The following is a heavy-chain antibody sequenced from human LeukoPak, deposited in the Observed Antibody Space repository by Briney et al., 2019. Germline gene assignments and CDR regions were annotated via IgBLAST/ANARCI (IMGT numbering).Heavy chain of an antibody. CDR2: INPNSGGT. J-gene: IGHJ5*02. V-gene: IGHV1-2*02. CDR1: GYTFTGHY. CDR3: ARGPRSYSSSWYNWFDP. D-gene: IGHD6-13*01. Sequence: ASVKVSCKASGYTFTGHYMHWVRQAPGQGLEWMGWINPNSGGTNYAQKFQGRVTMTRDTSISTAYMELSRLRSDDTAVYYCARGPRSYSSSWYNWFDPWGQGTLVTVSS.